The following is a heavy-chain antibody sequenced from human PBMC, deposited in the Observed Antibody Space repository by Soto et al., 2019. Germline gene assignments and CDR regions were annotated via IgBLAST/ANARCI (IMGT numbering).Heavy chain of an antibody. CDR3: ARQKKRGVWLFDF. V-gene: IGHV3-30-3*01. D-gene: IGHD5-12*01. J-gene: IGHJ5*01. Sequence: QVQLVESGGGVVQPGRSLRLSCAASGFTFSSYALHLVRQAPGKGLDWVAVISSDGNYKCYADSVKGRFTISRDNSKNTLDLQMNSQRAEDTAVYYCARQKKRGVWLFDFWVPGTVVTVSS. CDR1: GFTFSSYA. CDR2: ISSDGNYK.